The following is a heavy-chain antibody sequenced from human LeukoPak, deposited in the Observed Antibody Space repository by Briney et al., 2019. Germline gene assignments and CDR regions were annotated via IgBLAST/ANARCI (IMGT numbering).Heavy chain of an antibody. CDR1: GFTLSGYT. CDR3: AKGYYGSGKFFAP. Sequence: GGSLRLSCAASGFTLSGYTMSWVRQAPRKGLEWVSSISGSGGSTYYADSVKGRFTVSRDNSKNTLYVQMNTLSAEDTAVYYCAKGYYGSGKFFAPWGQGTLVTVSS. CDR2: ISGSGGST. D-gene: IGHD3-10*01. J-gene: IGHJ5*02. V-gene: IGHV3-23*01.